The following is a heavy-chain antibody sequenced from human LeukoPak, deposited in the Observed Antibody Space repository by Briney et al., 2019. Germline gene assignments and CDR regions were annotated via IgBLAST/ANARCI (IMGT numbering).Heavy chain of an antibody. J-gene: IGHJ4*02. CDR1: GFTVSSNY. CDR2: IYSGGST. V-gene: IGHV3-66*01. D-gene: IGHD3-22*01. CDR3: ARAPDYDSSGPKEGYFDY. Sequence: GGSLRLSCAASGFTVSSNYMSWVRQAPGKGLEWVSVIYSGGSTYYADSVKGRFTISRDNSKNTLYLQMNSLRAEDTAVYYCARAPDYDSSGPKEGYFDYWGQGTLVTVSS.